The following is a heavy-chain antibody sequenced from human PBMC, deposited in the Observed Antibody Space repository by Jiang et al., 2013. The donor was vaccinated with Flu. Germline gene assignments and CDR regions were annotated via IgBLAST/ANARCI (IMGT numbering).Heavy chain of an antibody. D-gene: IGHD3-22*01. CDR2: TYYRSKWYN. J-gene: IGHJ6*02. CDR1: GDSVSSNIAA. V-gene: IGHV6-1*01. Sequence: QTLSLTCAISGDSVSSNIAAWSWIRQSPSRGLEWLGRTYYRSKWYNDYAVSVKSRIAINPDTSKNQFSLQLNSVTPDDTAVYYCARDPADYYYDNSGHLIYYYYGMDVWGQGTTVTVSS. CDR3: ARDPADYYYDNSGHLIYYYYGMDV.